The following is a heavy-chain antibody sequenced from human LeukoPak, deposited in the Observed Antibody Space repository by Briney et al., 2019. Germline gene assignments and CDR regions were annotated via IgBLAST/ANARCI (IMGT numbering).Heavy chain of an antibody. CDR1: GFTFSSYG. Sequence: GGSLRLSCAASGFTFSSYGMSWVRQAPGKGLEWVSAISGSGGSTYYADSVKGRFTISRDNSKNTLYLQMNSLRAEDTAVYYCAKEEAGYFDWLLYPFDYWGQGTLVTVSS. D-gene: IGHD3-9*01. CDR2: ISGSGGST. CDR3: AKEEAGYFDWLLYPFDY. V-gene: IGHV3-23*01. J-gene: IGHJ4*02.